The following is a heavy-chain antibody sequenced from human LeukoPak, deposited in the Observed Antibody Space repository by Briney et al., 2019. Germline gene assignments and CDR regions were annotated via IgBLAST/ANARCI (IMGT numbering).Heavy chain of an antibody. J-gene: IGHJ6*02. CDR3: ARDRRNYYYYGMDV. V-gene: IGHV4-59*01. CDR1: GGSISSYY. Sequence: SETLSLTCTVSGGSISSYYWSWIRQPPGKGLEWIGYIYYSGSTDYNPSLKSRVTISVDTSKNQFSLKLSSVTAADTAVYYCARDRRNYYYYGMDVWGQGTTVTVSS. CDR2: IYYSGST.